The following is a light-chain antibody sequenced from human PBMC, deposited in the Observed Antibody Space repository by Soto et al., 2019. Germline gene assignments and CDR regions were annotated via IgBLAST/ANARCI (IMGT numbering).Light chain of an antibody. CDR1: SSNIGADYD. V-gene: IGLV1-40*01. Sequence: QSALTQPPSVSGAPGQRVTISCTGSSSNIGADYDVHWYQQLPGAAPKLLIRANTHRPSGVPDRFSASKSGTTASLAITGLQAEDEADYYCSSYTSSSTPHVVFGGGTKLTVL. CDR3: SSYTSSSTPHVV. J-gene: IGLJ2*01. CDR2: ANT.